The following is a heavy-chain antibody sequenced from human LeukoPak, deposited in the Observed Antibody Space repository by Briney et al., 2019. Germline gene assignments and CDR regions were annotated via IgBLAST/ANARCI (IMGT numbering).Heavy chain of an antibody. V-gene: IGHV1-2*06. J-gene: IGHJ4*02. CDR2: INPNSGGT. CDR1: GYTFTGYY. D-gene: IGHD1-26*01. Sequence: GASVKVSCKASGYTFTGYYMHWVRQAPGQGLEWMGRINPNSGGTNYAQKFQGRVTMTRDTFISTAYMELSRLRSDDTAVYYCAREGRIVGATLGYWGQGTLVTVSS. CDR3: AREGRIVGATLGY.